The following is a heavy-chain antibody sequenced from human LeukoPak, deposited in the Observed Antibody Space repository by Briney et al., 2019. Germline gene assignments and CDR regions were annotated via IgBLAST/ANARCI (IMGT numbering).Heavy chain of an antibody. CDR2: INHSGSS. Sequence: PSETLSLTCAVYGGSFSGYYWSWIRQPPGKGLEWSGEINHSGSSNYNPSLKSRVTISVDTSKNQFSLKLSSVTAADTAVYYCAREDTATYNYYYYGMDVWGQGTTVTVSS. D-gene: IGHD5-18*01. V-gene: IGHV4-34*01. CDR1: GGSFSGYY. CDR3: AREDTATYNYYYYGMDV. J-gene: IGHJ6*02.